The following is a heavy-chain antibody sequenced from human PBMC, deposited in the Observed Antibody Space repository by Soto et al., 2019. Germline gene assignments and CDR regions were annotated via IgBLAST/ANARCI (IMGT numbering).Heavy chain of an antibody. CDR3: ASSGQRTHPGAY. J-gene: IGHJ4*02. CDR2: ISSSGSTI. V-gene: IGHV3-11*01. CDR1: RLSLSDYY. D-gene: IGHD3-10*01. Sequence: VGSLRLSCAASRLSLSDYYMSCIRQSQGKGLEWVSYISSSGSTIYYADSVKGRFTIYRDNAKNSLYLQMNSLRAEDTAVYYCASSGQRTHPGAYWCQGTRGTVS.